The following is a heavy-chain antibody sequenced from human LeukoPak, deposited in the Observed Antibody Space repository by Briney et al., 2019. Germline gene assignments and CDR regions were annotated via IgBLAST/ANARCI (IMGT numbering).Heavy chain of an antibody. Sequence: ASVKVSCKASGYTVTSYAMHWVRQAPGQRLEWMGWINAGNGNTKYSQKFQGRVTITRDTSASTAYMELSSLRSEDTAVYYCARYRSGLSGMDVWGQGTTVTVSS. D-gene: IGHD6-25*01. V-gene: IGHV1-3*01. CDR1: GYTVTSYA. J-gene: IGHJ6*02. CDR3: ARYRSGLSGMDV. CDR2: INAGNGNT.